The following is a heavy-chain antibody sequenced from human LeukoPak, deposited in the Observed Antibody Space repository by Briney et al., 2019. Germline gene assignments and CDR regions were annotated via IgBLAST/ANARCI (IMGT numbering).Heavy chain of an antibody. CDR3: ARRRYSNSWYIDY. CDR1: GGSFSGYY. D-gene: IGHD6-13*01. Sequence: SETLSLTCAVYGGSFSGYYWSWIRQPPGEGLEWIGCIYYSGSTNYNPSLKSRVTISVDTSKNQFTLKLSSVTAADTAVYYCARRRYSNSWYIDYWGQGTLVTVSS. V-gene: IGHV4-59*01. J-gene: IGHJ4*02. CDR2: IYYSGST.